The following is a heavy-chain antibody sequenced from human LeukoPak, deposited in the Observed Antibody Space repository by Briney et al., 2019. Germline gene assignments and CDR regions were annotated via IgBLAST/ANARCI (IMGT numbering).Heavy chain of an antibody. J-gene: IGHJ4*02. Sequence: GGSLRLSXAASGFTFSSFGMHWVRQAPGKGLEWVAFLRHDGINKYYADSVKGRFTISRDNSKNTLYLQVNSLRAEDTAVYYCAKVATIFGVDNFDYWGQGTLVTVPS. V-gene: IGHV3-30*02. CDR1: GFTFSSFG. CDR2: LRHDGINK. D-gene: IGHD3-3*01. CDR3: AKVATIFGVDNFDY.